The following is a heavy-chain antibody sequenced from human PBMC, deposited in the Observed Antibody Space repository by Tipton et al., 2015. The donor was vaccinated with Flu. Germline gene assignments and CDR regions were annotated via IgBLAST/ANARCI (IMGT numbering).Heavy chain of an antibody. Sequence: GSLRLSCAASGFTFRSYEMNWVRQAPGRGLQWVSYISGSGSSTYYADSVKGRFTISRDNAQNLLYLQMNSLRVEDTAVYYCARESTAEKIDYWGQGTLVTVTS. CDR2: ISGSGSST. CDR3: ARESTAEKIDY. J-gene: IGHJ4*02. D-gene: IGHD1-14*01. V-gene: IGHV3-48*03. CDR1: GFTFRSYE.